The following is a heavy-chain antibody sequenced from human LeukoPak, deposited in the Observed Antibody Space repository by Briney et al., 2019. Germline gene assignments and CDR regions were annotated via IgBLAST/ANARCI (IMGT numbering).Heavy chain of an antibody. V-gene: IGHV4-59*01. CDR1: GGSIIRYY. CDR2: IYYSGST. D-gene: IGHD3-3*01. Sequence: SETLSLTCTVTGGSIIRYYWSSIRQPPGNGLELIGYIYYSGSTNYTPSLKSRVTISVDTSRTQFSLKLSPVTAADTAVYYCASSTRFGVVDYWGQGILVTVSS. CDR3: ASSTRFGVVDY. J-gene: IGHJ4*02.